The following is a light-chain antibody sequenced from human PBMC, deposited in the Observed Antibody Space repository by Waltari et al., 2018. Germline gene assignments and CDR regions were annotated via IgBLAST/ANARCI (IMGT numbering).Light chain of an antibody. V-gene: IGLV6-57*01. CDR2: NND. Sequence: FVLTQPHSASESPGKTVTISCTRSRGSIGSNYVHWYQQRPGSSPRTVISNNDQRLSGVPDRFSGSIDTSSNSASLTISGVQTEDEADYYCQSSDTTDVVFGGGTKLTVL. CDR3: QSSDTTDVV. CDR1: RGSIGSNY. J-gene: IGLJ2*01.